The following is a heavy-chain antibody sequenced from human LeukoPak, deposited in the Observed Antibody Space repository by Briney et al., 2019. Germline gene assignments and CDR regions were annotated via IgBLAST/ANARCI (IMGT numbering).Heavy chain of an antibody. D-gene: IGHD3-3*01. J-gene: IGHJ4*02. V-gene: IGHV3-20*04. CDR3: AREYLKYYDFWSGYTY. CDR2: INWNGGST. Sequence: PGGSLRLSCAASGFTFDDYGMSWVRQAPRKGLEWVSGINWNGGSTGYADSVKGRFTISDNAKNSLYLQMNSLRAEDTALYYCAREYLKYYDFWSGYTYWGQGTLVTVPS. CDR1: GFTFDDYG.